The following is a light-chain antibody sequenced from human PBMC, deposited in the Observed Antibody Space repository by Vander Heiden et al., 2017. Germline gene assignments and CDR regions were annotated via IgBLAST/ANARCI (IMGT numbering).Light chain of an antibody. V-gene: IGKV1-39*01. Sequence: DIQMTQSPSFLPASVGDRVPITCRASQTITRYVSWYQQKTGKAPRLLIFSASTLQGGVPSRFSGSGSGTDFTLTISSLQPEDFATYDCQQSYSPPHTFGQGTKLEI. CDR3: QQSYSPPHT. CDR1: QTITRY. J-gene: IGKJ2*01. CDR2: SAS.